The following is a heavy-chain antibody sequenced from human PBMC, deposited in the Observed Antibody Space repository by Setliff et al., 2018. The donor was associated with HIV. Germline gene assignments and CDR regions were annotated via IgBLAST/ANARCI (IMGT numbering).Heavy chain of an antibody. Sequence: ASVKVSCKASGYPFIDYFMHWVRQAPGQGLEWMGWISPNNGDTNSPQRFRGRVTMTRVTYINTAYMELSGLRYDETAVYYCARQLSNSLECWGQGTPVKVS. V-gene: IGHV1-2*02. CDR2: ISPNNGDT. D-gene: IGHD1-1*01. J-gene: IGHJ4*02. CDR1: GYPFIDYF. CDR3: ARQLSNSLEC.